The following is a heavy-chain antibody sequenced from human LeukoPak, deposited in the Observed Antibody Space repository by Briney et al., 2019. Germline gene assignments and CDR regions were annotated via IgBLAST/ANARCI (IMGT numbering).Heavy chain of an antibody. D-gene: IGHD6-19*01. CDR1: GFTFRNYA. J-gene: IGHJ3*02. V-gene: IGHV3-7*01. Sequence: GGSLRLSCAASGFTFRNYAMSWVRQAPGKGLGWVANIKQDGSEKYYVDSVKGRFTISRDNAKNSLYLQMNSLRAEDTALYYCARTTLAVAGTGYAFDIWGQGTMVTVSS. CDR2: IKQDGSEK. CDR3: ARTTLAVAGTGYAFDI.